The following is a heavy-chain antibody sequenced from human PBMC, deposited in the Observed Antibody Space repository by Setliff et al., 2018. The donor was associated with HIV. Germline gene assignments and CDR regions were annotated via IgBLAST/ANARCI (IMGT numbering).Heavy chain of an antibody. J-gene: IGHJ6*03. Sequence: SETLSLTCAVYGGSFSGYYWSWIRQPPGKGLEWIGEINHSGSTNYNPSLKSRVTISGDTSKNQFSLKLSSVTAADTAVYNCARGSWKVATIRRYYYYMDVWGKGTTVTVSS. CDR1: GGSFSGYY. V-gene: IGHV4-34*01. CDR2: INHSGST. CDR3: ARGSWKVATIRRYYYYMDV. D-gene: IGHD5-12*01.